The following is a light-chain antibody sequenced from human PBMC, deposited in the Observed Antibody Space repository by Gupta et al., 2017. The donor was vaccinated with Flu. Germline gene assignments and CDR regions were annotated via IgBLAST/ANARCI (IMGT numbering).Light chain of an antibody. CDR2: GAS. CDR3: QEENNCPRT. CDR1: QSVSSN. Sequence: EIVMTHSPATLSVSPGERATLSCRASQSVSSNLAWYQQKPGQAPRLLIYGASTRATGIPARFSGSGSGTEFTLTIRMRHSEDFAVYYSQEENNCPRTFGPGTKVEIK. V-gene: IGKV3-15*01. J-gene: IGKJ1*01.